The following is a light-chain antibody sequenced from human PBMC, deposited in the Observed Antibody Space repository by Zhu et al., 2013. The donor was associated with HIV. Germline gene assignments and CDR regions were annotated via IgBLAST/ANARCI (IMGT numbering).Light chain of an antibody. J-gene: IGKJ1*01. CDR1: QSISSY. CDR3: QQRDNWPWT. Sequence: EIVLTQSPATLSLSPGERATLSCRASQSISSYLAWYQQKPGQAPRLLIYDTSNRATGIPARFSGSGFGTDFTLTISSLGPEDFVVYYCQQRDNWPWTFGQGTKVEIK. V-gene: IGKV3-11*01. CDR2: DTS.